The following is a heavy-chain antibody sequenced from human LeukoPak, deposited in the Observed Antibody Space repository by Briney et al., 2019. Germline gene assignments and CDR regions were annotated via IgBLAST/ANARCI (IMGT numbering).Heavy chain of an antibody. CDR1: GFTFSSHA. Sequence: GGSLRLSCAASGFTFSSHAMSWVRQAPGKGLEWVSVISGGGGNTYYADSVKGRFTISRDNSKNTLFLQMNSLRAEDTAVYYCAKETDYGGDGYSDYWGQGTLVTVS. CDR2: ISGGGGNT. V-gene: IGHV3-23*01. J-gene: IGHJ4*02. CDR3: AKETDYGGDGYSDY. D-gene: IGHD4-23*01.